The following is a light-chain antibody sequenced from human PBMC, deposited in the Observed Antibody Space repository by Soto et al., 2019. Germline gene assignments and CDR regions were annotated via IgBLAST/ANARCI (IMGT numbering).Light chain of an antibody. V-gene: IGLV2-8*01. CDR2: EVT. CDR1: SSDVGGYNY. J-gene: IGLJ2*01. CDR3: SSYAGSSTWEVV. Sequence: QSALTQPPSASGSPGQSVTISCTGTSSDVGGYNYVSWYQQHPGKAPKLMIYEVTKRPSGVPDRFSGSKSGNTASLTVSGLQAEDEADYYYSSYAGSSTWEVVFGGGTKLTVL.